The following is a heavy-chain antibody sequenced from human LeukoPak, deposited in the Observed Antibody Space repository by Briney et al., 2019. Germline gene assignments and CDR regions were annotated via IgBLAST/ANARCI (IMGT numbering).Heavy chain of an antibody. Sequence: GGSLRLSCAASGFRFDDYYLSWIRQAPGKGLEWISFISASGGMVDHADSVKGRFIISRDNAKNSVYLEMNNLRAEDTAVYHCARHMVLSPCDYWGPGTLVTVSS. CDR1: GFRFDDYY. V-gene: IGHV3-11*01. CDR2: ISASGGMV. J-gene: IGHJ4*02. D-gene: IGHD4/OR15-4a*01. CDR3: ARHMVLSPCDY.